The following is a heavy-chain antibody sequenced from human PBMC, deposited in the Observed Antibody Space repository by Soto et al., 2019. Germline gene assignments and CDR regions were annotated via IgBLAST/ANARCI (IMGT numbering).Heavy chain of an antibody. Sequence: GGSLRLSCAASGFTFSSYSMNWVRQAPGKGLEWVSSISSSSSYIYYADSVKGRFTISRDNAKNSLYLQMNSLRAEDTAVYYCARDREYGPGAFDIWGQGTMVTVSS. J-gene: IGHJ3*02. CDR1: GFTFSSYS. CDR2: ISSSSSYI. V-gene: IGHV3-21*01. CDR3: ARDREYGPGAFDI. D-gene: IGHD3-10*01.